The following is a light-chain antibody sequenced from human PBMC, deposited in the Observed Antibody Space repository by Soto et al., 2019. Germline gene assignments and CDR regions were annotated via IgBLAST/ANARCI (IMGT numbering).Light chain of an antibody. CDR2: GAS. CDR3: QQYGSSLI. CDR1: QSVSSSY. Sequence: EIVFTQSPGTLSLSPGERATLSCRASQSVSSSYLAWYQQKPGQAPRLLIYGASTRATGIPDRFSGSGSGTDFTLTISRLEPEDFAVYYCQQYGSSLIFGQGTRLEIK. V-gene: IGKV3-20*01. J-gene: IGKJ5*01.